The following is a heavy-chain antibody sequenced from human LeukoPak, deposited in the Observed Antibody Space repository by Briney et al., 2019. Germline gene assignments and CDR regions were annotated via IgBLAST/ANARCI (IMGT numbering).Heavy chain of an antibody. Sequence: GESLKISCKGSGYTFTSYWIGWVRQMPGKGLEWMGVIYPDDSHTTYSPSFRGQVTISANKSTSTAYLQWSSLKASDTAMYYCARPTAGSNSIEEFDYWGQGTLVTVSS. CDR1: GYTFTSYW. CDR3: ARPTAGSNSIEEFDY. J-gene: IGHJ4*02. D-gene: IGHD6-13*01. CDR2: IYPDDSHT. V-gene: IGHV5-51*01.